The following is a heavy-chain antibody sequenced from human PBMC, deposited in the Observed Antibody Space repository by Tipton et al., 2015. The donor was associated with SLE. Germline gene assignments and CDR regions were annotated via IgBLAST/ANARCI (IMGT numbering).Heavy chain of an antibody. CDR3: ARGQRRGRWLQLGYFDY. V-gene: IGHV4-59*11. CDR1: GGSISSHY. D-gene: IGHD5-24*01. CDR2: IYYSGST. J-gene: IGHJ4*02. Sequence: TLSLTCTVSGGSISSHYWSWIRQPPGKGLEWIGYIYYSGSTNYNPSLKSRVTISVDTSKNQFSLKLGSVTAADTAVYYCARGQRRGRWLQLGYFDYWGQGTLVTVSS.